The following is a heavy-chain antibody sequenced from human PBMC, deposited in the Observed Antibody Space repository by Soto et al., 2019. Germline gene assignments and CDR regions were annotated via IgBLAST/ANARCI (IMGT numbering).Heavy chain of an antibody. CDR2: FRSGGDDETT. CDR1: GFTFSSYS. J-gene: IGHJ4*02. D-gene: IGHD3-10*01. Sequence: EGSLRLSCAASGFTFSSYSMSWVRQAPGKGLEWVSGFRSGGDDETTYYADAVRGRFTISRDNSKNTLFLQMNSLRAEDTAIYYCAKKVNSGSGSQFFDYWGQGTLVTVSS. CDR3: AKKVNSGSGSQFFDY. V-gene: IGHV3-23*01.